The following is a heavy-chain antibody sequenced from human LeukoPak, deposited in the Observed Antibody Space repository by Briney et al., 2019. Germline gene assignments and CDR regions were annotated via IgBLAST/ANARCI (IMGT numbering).Heavy chain of an antibody. D-gene: IGHD2-15*01. J-gene: IGHJ5*02. CDR3: AISIEDSNWFDP. CDR2: IYYSGST. V-gene: IGHV4-31*03. Sequence: SQTLSLTCTVSGVSISSGGYYWSWIRQHPGKGLEWIGYIYYSGSTYYNPSLKSRVTISVDTSKNQFSLKLSSVTAADTAVYYCAISIEDSNWFDPWGQGTLVTVSS. CDR1: GVSISSGGYY.